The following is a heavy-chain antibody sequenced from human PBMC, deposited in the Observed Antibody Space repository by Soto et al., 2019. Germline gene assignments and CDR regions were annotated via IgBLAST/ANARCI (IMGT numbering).Heavy chain of an antibody. CDR3: ARGLQGFDY. CDR2: MQPDGATK. Sequence: QVQLVESGGGVVQPGRSLRLSCRISGFSLTVYSMNWVRQAPGKGLEWVAVMQPDGATKNYADSVQGRFVISGDNSKNTLYLEMDSLTPEDTAIYYCARGLQGFDYWGQGTLVTVSS. V-gene: IGHV3-30*09. J-gene: IGHJ4*02. CDR1: GFSLTVYS.